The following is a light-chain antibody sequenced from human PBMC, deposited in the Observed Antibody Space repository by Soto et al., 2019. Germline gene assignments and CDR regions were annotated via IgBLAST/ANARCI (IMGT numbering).Light chain of an antibody. CDR2: GVS. CDR3: QQYGSSPIT. V-gene: IGKV3-20*01. CDR1: QTVRSIY. Sequence: EIVLTQSPGTLSLSLGEGVTLSCRASQTVRSIYVAWYQQKVGQAPRLLIYGVSSRVTGIPDRFSGSGSGTDFTLTISRLEPEDFAVYYCQQYGSSPITFGQGTRLEIK. J-gene: IGKJ5*01.